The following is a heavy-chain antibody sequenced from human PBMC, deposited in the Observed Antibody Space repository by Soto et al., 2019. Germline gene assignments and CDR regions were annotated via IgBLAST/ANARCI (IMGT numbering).Heavy chain of an antibody. D-gene: IGHD3-10*01. CDR3: ARDPATMVRGADSGYYYYGMDV. CDR2: ISAYNGNT. Sequence: ASVKISCKASGYTFTSYGISWVRQAPGQGLEWMGWISAYNGNTNYAQKLQGRVTMTTDTSTSTAYTELRSLRSDDTAVYYCARDPATMVRGADSGYYYYGMDVWGQGTTVTVSS. CDR1: GYTFTSYG. J-gene: IGHJ6*02. V-gene: IGHV1-18*01.